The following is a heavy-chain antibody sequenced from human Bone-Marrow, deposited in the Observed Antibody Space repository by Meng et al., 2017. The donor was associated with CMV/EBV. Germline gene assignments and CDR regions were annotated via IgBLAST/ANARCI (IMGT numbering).Heavy chain of an antibody. V-gene: IGHV3-23*01. D-gene: IGHD6-13*01. CDR2: ITGRGDSS. Sequence: GGSLRLSCAASGFTVSSNYMSWVRQAPGKGLEWVSVITGRGDSSYYADSVTGRFTISRDNSKNTLYLQMNSLRAEDTAVYYCARVESAWYSSSWYLDYWGQGTLVTVSS. CDR1: GFTVSSNY. CDR3: ARVESAWYSSSWYLDY. J-gene: IGHJ4*02.